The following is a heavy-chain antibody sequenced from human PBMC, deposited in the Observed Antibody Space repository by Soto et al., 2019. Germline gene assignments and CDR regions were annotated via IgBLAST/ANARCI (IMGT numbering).Heavy chain of an antibody. D-gene: IGHD3-22*01. J-gene: IGHJ6*02. Sequence: GGSLRLSCAASGFPFSSYTMRWVRQAPGKRLEWVSAISGSGGSTYYADSVKGRFTISRDNSKNTLYLQMNSLRAEDTAVYYCAKDTTGDSSGLGYYGMDVWGQGTTVTVSS. CDR1: GFPFSSYT. CDR2: ISGSGGST. CDR3: AKDTTGDSSGLGYYGMDV. V-gene: IGHV3-23*01.